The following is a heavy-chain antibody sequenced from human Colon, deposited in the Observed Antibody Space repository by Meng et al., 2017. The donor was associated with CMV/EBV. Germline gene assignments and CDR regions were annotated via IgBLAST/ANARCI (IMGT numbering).Heavy chain of an antibody. V-gene: IGHV3-69-1*01. D-gene: IGHD3-22*01. Sequence: GESLKISCAASGFTFSDYEMNWVRQAPGKGLEWVSSIYYGGTTYYADSVKGRFTISRDTSMDTLYLQLNNLRVEDTAVYYCAKGLNSGSRYNAFDILGQGTMVTVSS. J-gene: IGHJ3*02. CDR1: GFTFSDYE. CDR3: AKGLNSGSRYNAFDI. CDR2: IYYGGTT.